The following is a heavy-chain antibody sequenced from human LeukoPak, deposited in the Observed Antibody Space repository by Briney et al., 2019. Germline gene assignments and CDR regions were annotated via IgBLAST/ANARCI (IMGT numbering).Heavy chain of an antibody. D-gene: IGHD6-19*01. Sequence: PSGTLSLTCTVSGGSITSSSYYWAWIRQPPGKGLEWIGSIYYSGSTYYNPSLKSRVTISVDTSKNQFSLKLSSVTAADTAVYYCANLAVAGTWFDYWGQGTLVTVSS. CDR3: ANLAVAGTWFDY. J-gene: IGHJ4*02. CDR1: GGSITSSSYY. CDR2: IYYSGST. V-gene: IGHV4-39*01.